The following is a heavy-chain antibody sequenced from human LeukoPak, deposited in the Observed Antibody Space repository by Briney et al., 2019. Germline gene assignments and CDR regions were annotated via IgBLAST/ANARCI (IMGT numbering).Heavy chain of an antibody. Sequence: SGPTLVKPTQTLTLTCTFSGCSLSTSAVGVGWIRQPPGKALEWLALIYWNDDRCYSPSLKSRLTITKDTSKNQVVLTMNNMDPVDTATYYCAHRGYDSSGYYYIDYWGQGTLVTVSS. CDR3: AHRGYDSSGYYYIDY. CDR2: IYWNDDR. CDR1: GCSLSTSAVG. J-gene: IGHJ4*02. D-gene: IGHD3-22*01. V-gene: IGHV2-5*01.